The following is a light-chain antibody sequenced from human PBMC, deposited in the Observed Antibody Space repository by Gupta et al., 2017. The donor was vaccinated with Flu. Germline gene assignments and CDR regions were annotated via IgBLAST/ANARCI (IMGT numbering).Light chain of an antibody. V-gene: IGKV1-39*01. J-gene: IGKJ3*01. CDR3: QQSNSTSIT. Sequence: DIQMTQSPSSLSASVGDRVTITCRASQSISSYLNWYQQKPGKAPKLLIYAASSGQSGVPSRFSGSGSGTDFTLTISRLQPEDFATYYCQQSNSTSITFGHGTKVDIK. CDR1: QSISSY. CDR2: AAS.